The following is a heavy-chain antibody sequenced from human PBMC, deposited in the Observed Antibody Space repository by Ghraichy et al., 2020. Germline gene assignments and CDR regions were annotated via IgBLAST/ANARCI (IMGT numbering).Heavy chain of an antibody. D-gene: IGHD6-6*01. CDR3: ARGGEQLVYGDAFDI. CDR2: IWYDGSNK. V-gene: IGHV3-33*01. CDR1: GFTFSSYG. Sequence: GGSLRLSCAASGFTFSSYGMHWVRQAPGKGLEWVAVIWYDGSNKYYADSVKGRFTISRDNSKNTLYLQMNSLRAEDTAVYYCARGGEQLVYGDAFDIWGQGTMVTVSS. J-gene: IGHJ3*02.